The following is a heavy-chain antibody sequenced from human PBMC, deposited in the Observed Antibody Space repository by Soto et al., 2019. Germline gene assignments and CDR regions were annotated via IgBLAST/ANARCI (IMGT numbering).Heavy chain of an antibody. J-gene: IGHJ5*02. CDR2: IYYSGST. CDR3: ARHRARNWFDP. Sequence: SETLSLTCIVSGGSISSSSYYWGWIRQPPGKGLEWIGSIYYSGSTYYNPSLKSRVTISVDTPKNQFSLKLSSVTAADTAVFYCARHRARNWFDPWAREPWSPSPQ. V-gene: IGHV4-39*01. CDR1: GGSISSSSYY. D-gene: IGHD6-6*01.